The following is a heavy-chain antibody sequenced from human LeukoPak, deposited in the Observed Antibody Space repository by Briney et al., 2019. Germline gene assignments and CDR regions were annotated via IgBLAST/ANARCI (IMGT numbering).Heavy chain of an antibody. CDR1: GFTFSSYS. CDR3: ARVLLQGGYYYYYYGMDV. J-gene: IGHJ6*02. D-gene: IGHD3-16*01. V-gene: IGHV3-7*01. Sequence: GGSLRLSCAASGFTFSSYSMNWVRQAPGKGLEWVANIKQDGSEKYYVDSVKGRFTISRDNAKNSLYLQMNSLRAEDTAVYYCARVLLQGGYYYYYYGMDVWGQGTTVTVSS. CDR2: IKQDGSEK.